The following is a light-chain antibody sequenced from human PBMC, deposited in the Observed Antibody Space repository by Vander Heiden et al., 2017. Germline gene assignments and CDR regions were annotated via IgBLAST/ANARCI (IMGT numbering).Light chain of an antibody. V-gene: IGLV1-40*01. Sequence: QAVLSQPPAVFGAPGQRVSIPCTGSSSIIGAGYDVHWYQQHPGTVPKLLIYGNTNRPSGVPDRFSGSKSGNTASLAITGLQAEDEGDYYCQSYDSSLGGPYVFGTGTKVTVL. CDR3: QSYDSSLGGPYV. CDR1: SSIIGAGYD. J-gene: IGLJ1*01. CDR2: GNT.